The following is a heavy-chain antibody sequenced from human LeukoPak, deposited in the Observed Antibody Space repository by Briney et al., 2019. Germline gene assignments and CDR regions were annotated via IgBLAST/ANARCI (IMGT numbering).Heavy chain of an antibody. Sequence: SETLSLTCAVYGGSFSGYYWSWIRQPPGKGLEWIGEINHSGSTNYNPSLKSRVTISVDTSKNQSSLKLSSVTAADTAVYYCARGTAMVTHYWGQGTLVTVSS. CDR2: INHSGST. V-gene: IGHV4-34*01. D-gene: IGHD5-18*01. J-gene: IGHJ4*02. CDR1: GGSFSGYY. CDR3: ARGTAMVTHY.